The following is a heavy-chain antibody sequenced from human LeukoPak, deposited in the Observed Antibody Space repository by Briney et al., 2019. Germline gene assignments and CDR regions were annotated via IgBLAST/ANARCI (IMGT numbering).Heavy chain of an antibody. D-gene: IGHD1-1*01. CDR1: GGSFSGNY. CDR3: ARGLERDDAFDI. J-gene: IGHJ3*02. Sequence: SETLSLTCAVYGGSFSGNYWSWIRQPPGKGLEWIGEINHSGSTNYNPYLKRRVNISVDTSKNQFSLKLSSVTAADTAVYYCARGLERDDAFDIWGQGTMVTVSS. V-gene: IGHV4-34*01. CDR2: INHSGST.